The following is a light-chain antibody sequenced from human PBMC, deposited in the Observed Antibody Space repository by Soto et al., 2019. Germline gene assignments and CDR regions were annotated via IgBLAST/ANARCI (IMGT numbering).Light chain of an antibody. CDR2: KAS. CDR1: QTISSW. Sequence: DIQMTQSPSTLSGSVGDRVTITCRAGQTISSWLAWYQQKPGKAPKLLIYKASTLKSGVPSRFSGSGSGTEFTLTISSLQPEDFATYYCLQHNSYPRTFGQGTKVDIK. V-gene: IGKV1-5*03. J-gene: IGKJ1*01. CDR3: LQHNSYPRT.